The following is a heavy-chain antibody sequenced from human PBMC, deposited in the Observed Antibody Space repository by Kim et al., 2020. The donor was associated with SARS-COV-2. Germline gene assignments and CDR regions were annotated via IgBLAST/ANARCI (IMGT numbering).Heavy chain of an antibody. CDR2: IKQDGSEK. J-gene: IGHJ6*02. D-gene: IGHD2-2*01. V-gene: IGHV3-7*01. CDR3: ARHGLHCSSTSCEGDYYYYGMDV. CDR1: GFTFSSYW. Sequence: GGSLRLSCAASGFTFSSYWMSWVRQAPGKGLEWVANIKQDGSEKYYVDSVKGRFTISRDNAKNSLYLQMNSLRAEDTAVYYCARHGLHCSSTSCEGDYYYYGMDVWGQGTTVTVSS.